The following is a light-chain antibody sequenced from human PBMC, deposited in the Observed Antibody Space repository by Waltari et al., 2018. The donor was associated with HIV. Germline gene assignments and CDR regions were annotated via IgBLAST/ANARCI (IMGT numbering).Light chain of an antibody. CDR2: KNN. CDR1: SNNVGNQG. V-gene: IGLV10-54*02. CDR3: SALDRSLSAVI. Sequence: QAGLTQPPSVSKGLRQTATLTCTGDSNNVGNQGATWLQQHQGHPPKLLFYKNNNRPSGISERFSASKSGNTASLTITGLQPEDEADYFCSALDRSLSAVIFGGGTTLIVL. J-gene: IGLJ2*01.